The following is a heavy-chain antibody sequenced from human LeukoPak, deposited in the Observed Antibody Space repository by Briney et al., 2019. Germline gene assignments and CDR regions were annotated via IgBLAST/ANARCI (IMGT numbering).Heavy chain of an antibody. CDR1: GYTFTSYG. CDR2: ISAYNGNT. V-gene: IGHV1-18*01. J-gene: IGHJ6*03. CDR3: ARTIVVVPAGSHMDV. D-gene: IGHD2-2*01. Sequence: ASVKVSCKASGYTFTSYGISWVRQAPGQGLEWMGWISAYNGNTNYAQKLQGRVTMTTGTSTSTAYMELRSLRSDDTAVYYCARTIVVVPAGSHMDVWGKGTTVTVSS.